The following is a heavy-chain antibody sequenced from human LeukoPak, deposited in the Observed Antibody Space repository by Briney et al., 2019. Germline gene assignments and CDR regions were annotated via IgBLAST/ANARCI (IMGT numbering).Heavy chain of an antibody. CDR1: GYTFISYY. Sequence: ASVKVSCKASGYTFISYYMHWVRQAPGQGLEWMGWINPNSGGTNYAQKFQGRVTMTRDTSISTAYMELSRLRSDDTAVYYCARVPERGIAAAGYYYYYMDVWGKGTTVTVSS. CDR2: INPNSGGT. D-gene: IGHD6-13*01. J-gene: IGHJ6*03. CDR3: ARVPERGIAAAGYYYYYMDV. V-gene: IGHV1-2*02.